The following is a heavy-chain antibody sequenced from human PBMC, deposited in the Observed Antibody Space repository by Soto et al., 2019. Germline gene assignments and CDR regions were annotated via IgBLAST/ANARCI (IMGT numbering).Heavy chain of an antibody. CDR1: GDSVSSNSAA. V-gene: IGHV6-1*01. J-gene: IGHJ6*02. CDR3: ARASGYSYGLRDYYYGMDV. Sequence: PSQTLSLTCAISGDSVSSNSAAWNWIRQSPSRGLEWLGRTYYRSKWYNDYAVSVKSRITINPDTSKNQFSLQLNSVTPEDTAVYYCARASGYSYGLRDYYYGMDVWGQGTTVTVSS. D-gene: IGHD5-18*01. CDR2: TYYRSKWYN.